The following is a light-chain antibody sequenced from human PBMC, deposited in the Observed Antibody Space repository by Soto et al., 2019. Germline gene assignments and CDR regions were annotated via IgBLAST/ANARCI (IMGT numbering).Light chain of an antibody. V-gene: IGKV3-11*01. Sequence: EIVLTQSPATLSLSPLERATLXCMASQSVSSYLAWYQQKPGQAPRLLIYDASNRATGIPARFSGSGSGTDLTLTISSLEPEDFAVYYCQQRSNWPPITFGQGTRLEI. CDR3: QQRSNWPPIT. J-gene: IGKJ5*01. CDR1: QSVSSY. CDR2: DAS.